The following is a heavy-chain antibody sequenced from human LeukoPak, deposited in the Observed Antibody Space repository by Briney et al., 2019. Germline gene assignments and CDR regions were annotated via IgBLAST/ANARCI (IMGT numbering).Heavy chain of an antibody. D-gene: IGHD3-10*01. J-gene: IGHJ4*02. CDR2: ISGSGDNT. Sequence: GGSLRLPCAASGFTFSSHGMSWVRQAPGKGLEWVSTISGSGDNTYYADSVKGRFTISRDNSKNTLYLQMNSLRAEDTAVYYCARVTYGSGTYGAFDYWGQGTLVTVSS. V-gene: IGHV3-23*01. CDR3: ARVTYGSGTYGAFDY. CDR1: GFTFSSHG.